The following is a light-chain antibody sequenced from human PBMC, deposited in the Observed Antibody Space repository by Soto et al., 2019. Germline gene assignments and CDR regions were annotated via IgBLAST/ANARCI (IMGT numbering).Light chain of an antibody. V-gene: IGKV1-5*01. J-gene: IGKJ4*01. CDR2: DAS. CDR3: QQLNSYPLT. CDR1: QSIGSW. Sequence: DIQMTQSPSTLSASVVGRVSITCRASQSIGSWLAWYQQKPGKAPNLLIYDASSLESGVPSRFSGSGSGTEFTLTISSLQPEDFATYYCQQLNSYPLTFGGGTKVDIK.